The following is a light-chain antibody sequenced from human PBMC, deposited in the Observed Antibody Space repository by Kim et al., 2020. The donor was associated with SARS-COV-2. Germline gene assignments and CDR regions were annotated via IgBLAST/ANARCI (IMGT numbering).Light chain of an antibody. CDR2: EVS. J-gene: IGLJ3*02. Sequence: PGQSTTMSCTGTSSDVGRFNYVSWYQQHPGKAPKLIIYEVSKRPSGVSTRFSGSKSGNTASLTISGLRADDEADYYCASYPITTWVFGGGTQLTVL. V-gene: IGLV2-14*01. CDR3: ASYPITTWV. CDR1: SSDVGRFNY.